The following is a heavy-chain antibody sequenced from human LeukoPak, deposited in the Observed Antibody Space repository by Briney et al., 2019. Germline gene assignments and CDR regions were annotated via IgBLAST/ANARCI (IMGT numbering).Heavy chain of an antibody. Sequence: PGGSLRLSCAASGFTFSSYWMSWVRQAPGKGLEWVANIKRDGSEKYYVDSVKGRFTISRDNAENSLYLRMNSLRAEDTAVYYCAKAGRQYYFDYWGQGALVTVSS. J-gene: IGHJ4*02. CDR1: GFTFSSYW. D-gene: IGHD6-13*01. CDR2: IKRDGSEK. V-gene: IGHV3-7*02. CDR3: AKAGRQYYFDY.